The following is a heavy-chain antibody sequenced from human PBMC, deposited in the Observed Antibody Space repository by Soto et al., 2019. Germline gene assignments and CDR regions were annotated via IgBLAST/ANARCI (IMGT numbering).Heavy chain of an antibody. CDR3: AREPSI. CDR1: GGSLSSGCYF. CDR2: IYYSGGT. V-gene: IGHV4-31*03. Sequence: PSETLSLTCTVAGGSLSSGCYFWNWIRQHPGKGLEWIGYIYYSGGTYYNPSLKSRVTISVDTSKNQFSLKLSSVTAADTAVYYCAREPSIWGQGTLVTVSS. J-gene: IGHJ4*02.